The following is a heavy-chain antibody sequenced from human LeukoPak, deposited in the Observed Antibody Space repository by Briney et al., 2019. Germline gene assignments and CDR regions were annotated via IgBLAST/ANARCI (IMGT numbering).Heavy chain of an antibody. D-gene: IGHD3-10*01. Sequence: SETLSLTCAVYGGSFSGYYWSWIRQPPGKGLEWIGEINHSGSTNYNLSLKSRVTISVDKSKTQFSLKVNSVTAADTAVYYCAKPLYASGSYHFDSWGQGTLVTVSS. CDR2: INHSGST. CDR1: GGSFSGYY. CDR3: AKPLYASGSYHFDS. V-gene: IGHV4-34*01. J-gene: IGHJ4*02.